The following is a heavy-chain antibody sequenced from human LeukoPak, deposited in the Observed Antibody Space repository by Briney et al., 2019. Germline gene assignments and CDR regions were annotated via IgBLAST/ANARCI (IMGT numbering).Heavy chain of an antibody. Sequence: GGSLRLSCAASGFTFSSYGMHWVRQAPGKGLEWVAFIRYDGSNKYYADSVKGRFTTSRDNSKNTLYLQMNSLRAEDTAVYYCAKYGGYSYGSQLGYWGQGTLVTVSS. V-gene: IGHV3-30*02. D-gene: IGHD5-18*01. J-gene: IGHJ4*02. CDR1: GFTFSSYG. CDR3: AKYGGYSYGSQLGY. CDR2: IRYDGSNK.